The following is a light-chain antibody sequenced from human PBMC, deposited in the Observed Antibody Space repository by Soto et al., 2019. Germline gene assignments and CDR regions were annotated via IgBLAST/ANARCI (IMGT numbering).Light chain of an antibody. J-gene: IGKJ4*01. CDR2: WAS. CDR3: QQYFNTPLT. CDR1: QNVLNRANNKNY. V-gene: IGKV4-1*01. Sequence: DIVMTQSPDSLAVSLGERATINCKSSQNVLNRANNKNYIAWYQQKPGQPPKLLIYWASTRESGVPDRFSGSGSGADFPPTSSSLQAEDGAVYFCQQYFNTPLTFGGGTKVEIK.